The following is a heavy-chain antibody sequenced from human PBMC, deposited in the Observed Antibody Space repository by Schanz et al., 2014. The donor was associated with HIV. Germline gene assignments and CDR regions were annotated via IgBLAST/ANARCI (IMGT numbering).Heavy chain of an antibody. CDR1: GFTFSSYG. J-gene: IGHJ6*02. V-gene: IGHV3-74*02. Sequence: EVQLVESGGGLVQPGRSLRLSCAASGFTFSSYGMHWVRQVPGKGLVRVPRIKRDGSSTSYADSVKGRFTISRDNAKNTLYLQMNSLRAEDTAVYYCATLETGATYYYYYYMDVWGQGTTVTVSS. D-gene: IGHD7-27*01. CDR3: ATLETGATYYYYYYMDV. CDR2: IKRDGSST.